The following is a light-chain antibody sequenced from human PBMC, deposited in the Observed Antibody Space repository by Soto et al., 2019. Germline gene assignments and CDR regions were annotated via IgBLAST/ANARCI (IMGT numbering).Light chain of an antibody. CDR2: AAS. V-gene: IGKV1-39*01. Sequence: DIQMTQSPSSLSASVGERVTITCRASQSISSYLNWYHQKPGKAPKLLIYAASSLQSGVPSRFSGSGSGTDFTLTISSLQPEDFATYYCQQSYSTTITFGQGTRLEI. CDR3: QQSYSTTIT. J-gene: IGKJ5*01. CDR1: QSISSY.